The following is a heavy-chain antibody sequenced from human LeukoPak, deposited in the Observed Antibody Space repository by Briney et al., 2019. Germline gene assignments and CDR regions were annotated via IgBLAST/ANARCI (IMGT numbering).Heavy chain of an antibody. Sequence: ASVKVSCKASGYTFTSYGISWVRQALGQGLEWMGWISAYNGNTNYAQKLQGRVTMTTDTSTSTAYMELRSLRSDDTAVYYCARVVPAAKIYHYYMDVWGKGTTVTVSS. V-gene: IGHV1-18*01. D-gene: IGHD2-2*01. J-gene: IGHJ6*03. CDR3: ARVVPAAKIYHYYMDV. CDR1: GYTFTSYG. CDR2: ISAYNGNT.